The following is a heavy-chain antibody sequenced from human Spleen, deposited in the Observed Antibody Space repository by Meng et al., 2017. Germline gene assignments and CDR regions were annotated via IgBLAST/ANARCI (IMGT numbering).Heavy chain of an antibody. V-gene: IGHV4-34*02. CDR1: GVSFSGYY. CDR3: ARGPTTMAHDFDY. CDR2: INRSGST. J-gene: IGHJ4*02. Sequence: QVQLKHRGAGLLKLSEPLSLTCGLYGVSFSGYYWSWIRQPPGKGLEWVGQINRSGSTNYSPSLKSRVTMSVDTSKNQFSLKLRSVTAADTAVYYCARGPTTMAHDFDYWGQGTLVTVSS. D-gene: IGHD4-11*01.